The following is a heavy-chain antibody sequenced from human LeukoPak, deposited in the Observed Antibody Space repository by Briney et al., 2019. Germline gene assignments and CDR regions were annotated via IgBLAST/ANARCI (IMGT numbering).Heavy chain of an antibody. CDR1: GGSITSTNW. D-gene: IGHD2-8*01. CDR2: VSLSGLT. CDR3: SRENGAFSPFGY. V-gene: IGHV4-4*02. J-gene: IGHJ4*02. Sequence: PSGTLSLTCGVSGGSITSTNWWGWVRQPPGQGLEWIGEVSLSGLTNYNPSLSSRVIMALDTSKNHLSLNLTSVTAADTAVYYCSRENGAFSPFGYWGQGTLVTVPS.